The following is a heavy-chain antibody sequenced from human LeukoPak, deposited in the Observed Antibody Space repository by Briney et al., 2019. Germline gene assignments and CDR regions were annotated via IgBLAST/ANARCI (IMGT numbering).Heavy chain of an antibody. V-gene: IGHV4-59*01. J-gene: IGHJ3*02. Sequence: SETLSLTCTVSGGSISSYYWSWIRQPPGKGLEWIGYIYYSGSTNYNPSLKSRVTISVDTSRNQFSLKLSSVTAADTAVYYCARISGWYEEGGAFDIWGQGTMVTVSS. D-gene: IGHD6-19*01. CDR2: IYYSGST. CDR1: GGSISSYY. CDR3: ARISGWYEEGGAFDI.